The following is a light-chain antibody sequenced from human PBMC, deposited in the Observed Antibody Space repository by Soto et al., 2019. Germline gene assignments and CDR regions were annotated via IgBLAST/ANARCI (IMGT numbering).Light chain of an antibody. Sequence: EIVLTQSPATLSLSPGERATLSCRASQSVSSYLAWYQQKPGQAPRLLIYDASNRATGIPARFSGSGSGTAFTLSIRSLEPEDFAVYYCQQRSDWPSLTFGGGTKVEIK. V-gene: IGKV3-11*01. CDR3: QQRSDWPSLT. J-gene: IGKJ4*01. CDR2: DAS. CDR1: QSVSSY.